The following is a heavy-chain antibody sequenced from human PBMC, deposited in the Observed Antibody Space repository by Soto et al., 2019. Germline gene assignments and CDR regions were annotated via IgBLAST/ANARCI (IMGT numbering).Heavy chain of an antibody. J-gene: IGHJ4*02. CDR2: IYYSGST. CDR3: ARHTLLGPHYGPAYFDY. D-gene: IGHD3-10*01. CDR1: GGSISSSSYY. Sequence: SETLSLTCTVSGGSISSSSYYWGWIRQPPGKGLEWIGSIYYSGSTYYNPSLKSRVTISVDTSKNQFSLKLSSVTAADTAVYYCARHTLLGPHYGPAYFDYWGQGTLVTVSS. V-gene: IGHV4-39*01.